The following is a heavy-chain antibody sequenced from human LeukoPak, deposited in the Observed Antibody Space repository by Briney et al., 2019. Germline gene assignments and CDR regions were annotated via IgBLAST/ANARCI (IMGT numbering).Heavy chain of an antibody. CDR2: INPNSGGT. J-gene: IGHJ3*02. Sequence: ASVKVSCKASGYTFTSYAISWVRQAPGQGLEWMGWINPNSGGTDYAQKFQGRVTMTRDTSITTAYMELSTLRSDDTAVYYCARDLLPPDDAFDIWGQGTMVTVSS. CDR1: GYTFTSYA. V-gene: IGHV1-2*02. D-gene: IGHD1-14*01. CDR3: ARDLLPPDDAFDI.